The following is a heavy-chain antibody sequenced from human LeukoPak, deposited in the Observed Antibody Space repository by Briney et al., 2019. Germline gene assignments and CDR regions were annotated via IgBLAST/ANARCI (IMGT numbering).Heavy chain of an antibody. CDR2: ITYSGNT. V-gene: IGHV4-59*01. J-gene: IGHJ4*02. CDR1: GGSISNYF. D-gene: IGHD6-19*01. Sequence: SETLSLTCTVSGGSISNYFWSRIRQPPGKGLEWIGFITYSGNTDHNPSLKSRVTISVDASKNQFSLKLTSVTAADTAVYYCVRHTTSGWYQVVYWGQGTLVTVSS. CDR3: VRHTTSGWYQVVY.